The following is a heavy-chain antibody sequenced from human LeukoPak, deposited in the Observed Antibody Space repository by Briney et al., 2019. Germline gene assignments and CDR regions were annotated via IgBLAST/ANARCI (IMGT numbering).Heavy chain of an antibody. V-gene: IGHV3-53*01. D-gene: IGHD2-15*01. J-gene: IGHJ4*02. CDR2: IYSGGST. CDR3: ARGSKDRNPDY. Sequence: GGSLRLSCAASGFTVSSNYMSWVRQAPGKGLEWVSVIYSGGSTYYADPVKGRFTISRDNSKNTLYLQMNSLRAEDTAVYYCARGSKDRNPDYWGQGTLVTVSS. CDR1: GFTVSSNY.